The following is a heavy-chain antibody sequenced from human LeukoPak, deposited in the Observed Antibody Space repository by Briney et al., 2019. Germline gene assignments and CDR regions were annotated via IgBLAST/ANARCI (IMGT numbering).Heavy chain of an antibody. CDR2: LYYSGST. CDR3: ARGGCTTTSWYIGDY. Sequence: PSQTLSLTCTVSGGSISSGGYYWSWIRQSPGKGLEWIGYLYYSGSTNYNPSLKSRVTISVDTSKNQFSLKLSSVTAADTAVYYCARGGCTTTSWYIGDYWGQGTLVTVSS. CDR1: GGSISSGGYY. J-gene: IGHJ4*02. D-gene: IGHD2-2*02. V-gene: IGHV4-61*08.